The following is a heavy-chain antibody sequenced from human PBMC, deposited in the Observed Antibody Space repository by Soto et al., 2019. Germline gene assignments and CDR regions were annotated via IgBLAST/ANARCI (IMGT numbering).Heavy chain of an antibody. V-gene: IGHV3-72*01. D-gene: IGHD2-8*01. CDR1: GFTFSDHY. CDR2: ARNKANGYTT. CDR3: ARLMGTSLDL. J-gene: IGHJ5*02. Sequence: GGSLRLSCAASGFTFSDHYMDWVRQAPGKGLEWVGRARNKANGYTTSYAASVKGRFTISRDDSKNSLYLQMNSLKPEDTAVYFCARLMGTSLDLWGQGTLVTVSS.